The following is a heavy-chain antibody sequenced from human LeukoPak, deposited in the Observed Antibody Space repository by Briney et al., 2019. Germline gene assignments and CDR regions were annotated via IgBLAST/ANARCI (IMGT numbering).Heavy chain of an antibody. CDR3: ARVGRAAAGLYDY. D-gene: IGHD6-13*01. J-gene: IGHJ4*02. Sequence: GGSLRLSCAASGFTFSSYAMHWVRQAPGKGLEYVSAISSNGGSTYYANSVKGRFTISRDNSKNTLYLQMGSLRAEDMAVYYCARVGRAAAGLYDYWGQGTLVTVSS. CDR2: ISSNGGST. CDR1: GFTFSSYA. V-gene: IGHV3-64*01.